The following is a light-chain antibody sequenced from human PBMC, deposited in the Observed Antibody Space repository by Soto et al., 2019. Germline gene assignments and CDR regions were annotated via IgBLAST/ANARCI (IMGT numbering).Light chain of an antibody. J-gene: IGKJ1*01. CDR2: GAS. CDR1: QSVSMW. V-gene: IGKV1-5*01. CDR3: QQYNTFSAWT. Sequence: DIQMTQSPSTLSASVGDRVTITCRASQSVSMWLAWYQQKPGKAPNLLIYGASSLQSGVPSRFSGSGSGTEFTLTISSLQPDDFATYYCQQYNTFSAWTFGQGTKVDIK.